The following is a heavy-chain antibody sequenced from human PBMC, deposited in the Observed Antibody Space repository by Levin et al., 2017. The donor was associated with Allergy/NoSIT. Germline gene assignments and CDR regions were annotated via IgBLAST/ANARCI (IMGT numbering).Heavy chain of an antibody. V-gene: IGHV3-48*01. J-gene: IGHJ4*02. CDR3: ARGEHYGSGSFDY. CDR1: GFTFSSYS. D-gene: IGHD3-10*01. CDR2: ISRSSSNI. Sequence: LSLTCAASGFTFSSYSMNWVRQAPGKGLEWVSYISRSSSNIYYADSVKGRFTISRDNAKNSLYLQMNSLRAEDTAVYYCARGEHYGSGSFDYWGQGTLVTVSS.